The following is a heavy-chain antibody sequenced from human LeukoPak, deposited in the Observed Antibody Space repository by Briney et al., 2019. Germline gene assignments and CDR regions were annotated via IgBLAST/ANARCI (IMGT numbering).Heavy chain of an antibody. CDR2: MYYSGST. Sequence: TSQTLSLTCTVSGGSISSGDYYWSWIRQPPGKGLEWIGYMYYSGSTYYNPSLKSRVTISLDTSKNQFSLKLNSVTAADTAVYYCARPYYYDSRIDPWGQGTLVTVS. D-gene: IGHD3-22*01. CDR1: GGSISSGDYY. CDR3: ARPYYYDSRIDP. J-gene: IGHJ5*02. V-gene: IGHV4-30-4*01.